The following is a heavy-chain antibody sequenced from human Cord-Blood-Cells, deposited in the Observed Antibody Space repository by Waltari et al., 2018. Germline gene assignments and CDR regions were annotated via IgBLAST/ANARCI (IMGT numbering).Heavy chain of an antibody. J-gene: IGHJ6*02. D-gene: IGHD3-22*01. CDR2: IIPIFGTA. CDR1: GGTFSSYA. V-gene: IGHV1-69*06. Sequence: QVQLVQSGAEVKKPGSSVKVSCKASGGTFSSYAISWVRQAPGQGLEWMGGIIPIFGTANYAQKFQGRVTITADKSTSTAYMELSSLRSEDTAVYYCARGFYDSSGYYYGGLGYYYYYGMDVWGQGTTVTVSS. CDR3: ARGFYDSSGYYYGGLGYYYYYGMDV.